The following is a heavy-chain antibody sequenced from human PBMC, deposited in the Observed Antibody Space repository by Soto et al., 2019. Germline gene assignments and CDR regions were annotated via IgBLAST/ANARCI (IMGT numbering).Heavy chain of an antibody. Sequence: QAQLVQSGAEVKKPGASVKVSCKTSGYTFTDYDINWVRQATGQGLEWIGWMNPNSGETGYAQKSQGRVTMTRSASLRKDYLELSSLRSADTAVYFCARVAVAARPRWYNWFDPWGQGTLVTVSS. J-gene: IGHJ5*02. CDR1: GYTFTDYD. V-gene: IGHV1-8*01. CDR3: ARVAVAARPRWYNWFDP. D-gene: IGHD2-15*01. CDR2: MNPNSGET.